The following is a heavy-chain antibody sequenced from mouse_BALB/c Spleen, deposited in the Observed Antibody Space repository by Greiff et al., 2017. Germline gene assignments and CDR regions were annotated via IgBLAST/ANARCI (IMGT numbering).Heavy chain of an antibody. CDR1: GFNIKDYY. J-gene: IGHJ2*01. CDR2: INPSTGYT. D-gene: IGHD1-1*01. Sequence: QGQLQQSGAELVRSGASVKLSCTASGFNIKDYYMHWVKQRPGQGLEWIGYINPSTGYTEYNQKFKDKATLTADKSSSTAYMQLSSLTSEDSAVYYCARSKLLDYWGQGTTLTVSS. V-gene: IGHV1S26*01. CDR3: ARSKLLDY.